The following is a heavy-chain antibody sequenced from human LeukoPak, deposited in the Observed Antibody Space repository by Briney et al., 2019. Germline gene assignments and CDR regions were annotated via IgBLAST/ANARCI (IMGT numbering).Heavy chain of an antibody. CDR3: VREIDNGNWFDP. CDR1: GFTFSTYA. D-gene: IGHD1-1*01. CDR2: ISGNGANT. Sequence: GGSLRLSCSASGFTFSTYAMHWVRQAPGKGLKSVSAISGNGANTYYADSVKGRFTISRDNSKSTLYLQMNSLRVEGTAVYYCVREIDNGNWFDPWGQGTLVTVSS. J-gene: IGHJ5*02. V-gene: IGHV3-64D*06.